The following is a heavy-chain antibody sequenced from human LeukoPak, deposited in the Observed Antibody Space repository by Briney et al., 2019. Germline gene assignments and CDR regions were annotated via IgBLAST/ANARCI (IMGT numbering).Heavy chain of an antibody. V-gene: IGHV3-21*01. CDR3: ATEIAAASSLDY. CDR1: GFTFSSYS. J-gene: IGHJ4*02. Sequence: PGGSLRLSCAASGFTFSSYSMNWVRQAPGKGLEWVSSMSGCSTYIYYADSVKGRFTISRDNAKNSLYLQMNSLKAEDTAVYYCATEIAAASSLDYWGQGTLVTVSS. CDR2: MSGCSTYI. D-gene: IGHD6-13*01.